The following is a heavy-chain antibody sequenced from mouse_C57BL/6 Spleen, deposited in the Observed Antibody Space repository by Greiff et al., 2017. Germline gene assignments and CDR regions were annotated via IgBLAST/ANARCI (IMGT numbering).Heavy chain of an antibody. D-gene: IGHD2-3*01. CDR2: INPSNGGT. Sequence: VQLQQPGTELVKPGASVKLSCKASGYTFTSYWMHWVKPRPGHGLEWIGNINPSNGGTNYNEQFNSKATLTVDKSSSTAYMQLSSLTSEDSAVSYCARPYDGEGFWYFDVWGTGTTVTVSS. V-gene: IGHV1-53*01. J-gene: IGHJ1*03. CDR1: GYTFTSYW. CDR3: ARPYDGEGFWYFDV.